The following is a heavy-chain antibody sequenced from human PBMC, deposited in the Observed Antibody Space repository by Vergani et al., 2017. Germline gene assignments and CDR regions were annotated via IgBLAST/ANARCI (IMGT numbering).Heavy chain of an antibody. CDR3: ARFGFGVAAAFDP. J-gene: IGHJ5*02. V-gene: IGHV4-59*01. CDR1: GGSISSYY. D-gene: IGHD6-13*01. CDR2: IYYSGST. Sequence: QVQLQESGPGLVKPSETLSLTCTVSGGSISSYYWSWIRQPPGTGLEWIGYIYYSGSTNYNPSLKSRVTISVDTAKNQFSLKLSSVTAADTAVYYCARFGFGVAAAFDPWGQGTLVTVSS.